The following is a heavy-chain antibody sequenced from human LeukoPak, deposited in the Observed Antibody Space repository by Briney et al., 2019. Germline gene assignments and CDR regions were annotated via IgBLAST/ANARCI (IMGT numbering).Heavy chain of an antibody. V-gene: IGHV3-74*01. D-gene: IGHD5-12*01. Sequence: PPGGSLRLSCAASGFTFSSYWMHWVRQAPGKGLVWVSRINSDGSSTSYADSVKGRFTISRDNSKNTLYLQMNSLRAEDTAVYYCAKAPTRAYSGYDHPLRAYYYGMDVWGQGTTVTVSS. CDR1: GFTFSSYW. J-gene: IGHJ6*02. CDR2: INSDGSST. CDR3: AKAPTRAYSGYDHPLRAYYYGMDV.